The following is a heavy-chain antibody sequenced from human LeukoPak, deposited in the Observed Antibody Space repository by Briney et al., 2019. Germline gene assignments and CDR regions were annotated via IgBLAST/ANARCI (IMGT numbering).Heavy chain of an antibody. Sequence: GGSLRLSCAASGFSFSGYWMHWVRQAPGKGLVWVSRVNSDGSSTSYADSVKGRFTISRDIPKNTLYLQMNSLRAEDTAVYYCAKDLGLGRRITMVRGVDWGQGTLVTVSS. CDR2: VNSDGSST. CDR1: GFSFSGYW. V-gene: IGHV3-74*01. CDR3: AKDLGLGRRITMVRGVD. D-gene: IGHD3-10*01. J-gene: IGHJ4*02.